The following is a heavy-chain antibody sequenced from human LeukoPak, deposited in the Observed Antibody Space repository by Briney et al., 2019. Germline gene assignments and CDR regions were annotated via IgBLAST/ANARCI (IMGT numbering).Heavy chain of an antibody. D-gene: IGHD3-22*01. V-gene: IGHV4-59*08. Sequence: KPSETLSLTCTVSGGSISSYYWSWIRQPPGKGLEWIGYIYYSGSTTYNPSLKSRVTISVDTSKNQFSLKLSSVTAADTAVYYCASPYYDSSGYFKRDYWGQGTLVTVSS. CDR1: GGSISSYY. J-gene: IGHJ4*02. CDR2: IYYSGST. CDR3: ASPYYDSSGYFKRDY.